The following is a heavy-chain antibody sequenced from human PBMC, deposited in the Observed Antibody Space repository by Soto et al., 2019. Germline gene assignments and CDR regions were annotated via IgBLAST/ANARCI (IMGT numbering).Heavy chain of an antibody. CDR3: ARGIAVAGTTAFIDY. D-gene: IGHD6-19*01. J-gene: IGHJ4*02. CDR2: INHSGST. CDR1: GGSFSGYY. V-gene: IGHV4-34*01. Sequence: PSETLSLTCAVYGGSFSGYYWSWIRQPPGKGLEWIGEINHSGSTNYNPSLKSRVTISVDTSKNQFSLKLSSVTAADTAVYYCARGIAVAGTTAFIDYWGQGTLVTVSS.